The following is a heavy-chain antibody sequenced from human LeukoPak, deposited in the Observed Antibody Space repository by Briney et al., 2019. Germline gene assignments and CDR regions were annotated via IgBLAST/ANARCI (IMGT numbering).Heavy chain of an antibody. CDR3: ARGVATAMVQPLLYYYYYGMDV. V-gene: IGHV1-46*01. CDR2: INPSGGST. Sequence: GASVKVSCKASGYTFTNYYMHWVRQAPGQALEWMGIINPSGGSTSYAQKFQGRVTMTRDTSTSTVYMELSSLRSEDTAVYYCARGVATAMVQPLLYYYYYGMDVWGQGTTVTVSS. D-gene: IGHD5-18*01. CDR1: GYTFTNYY. J-gene: IGHJ6*02.